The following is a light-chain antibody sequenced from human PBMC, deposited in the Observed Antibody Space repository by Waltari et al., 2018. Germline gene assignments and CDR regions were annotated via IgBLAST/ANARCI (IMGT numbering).Light chain of an antibody. CDR1: NSDVGNYNL. CDR3: CSYAGSWIWV. J-gene: IGLJ3*02. Sequence: QAALTQPASVSGSPGQSITISCTGSNSDVGNYNLASWYQKHPGKAPKLIIYEVTNRPSGISDRFSGFKTGNTASLTISGLQAEDEADYYCCSYAGSWIWVFGGGTELTVL. CDR2: EVT. V-gene: IGLV2-23*02.